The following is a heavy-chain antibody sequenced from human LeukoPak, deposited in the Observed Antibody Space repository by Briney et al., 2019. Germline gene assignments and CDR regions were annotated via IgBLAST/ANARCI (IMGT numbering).Heavy chain of an antibody. CDR1: GYSFTNYW. V-gene: IGHV5-51*01. CDR3: ARSGRLGYCSGGSCFRWDY. J-gene: IGHJ4*02. Sequence: GESLKISCRVSGYSFTNYWIGWVRQMPGKGLEWMGIIYPDDSDTKYSPSFQGQVTISADKSISTAYLQWSSLKASDTAMYYCARSGRLGYCSGGSCFRWDYWGQGTLVTVSS. D-gene: IGHD2-15*01. CDR2: IYPDDSDT.